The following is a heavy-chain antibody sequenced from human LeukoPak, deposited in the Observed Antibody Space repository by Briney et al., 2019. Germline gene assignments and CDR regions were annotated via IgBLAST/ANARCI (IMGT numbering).Heavy chain of an antibody. CDR2: VYYSGST. CDR3: ARGSYYYMDV. Sequence: SETLSLTCTVSGGSISSYYWSWIRQPPGKGLEWIGNVYYSGSTNYNPSLKSRVTISEDTSKNQLSVKLSSVTAADTAVYYCARGSYYYMDVWGKGTTVTISS. CDR1: GGSISSYY. J-gene: IGHJ6*03. V-gene: IGHV4-59*01.